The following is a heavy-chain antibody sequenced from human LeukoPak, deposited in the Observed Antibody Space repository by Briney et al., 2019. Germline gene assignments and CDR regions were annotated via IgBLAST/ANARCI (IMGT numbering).Heavy chain of an antibody. J-gene: IGHJ6*02. CDR1: GYTFTSYD. CDR3: AGGGGGGLWFGELYRTYYYGMDV. Sequence: GASVKVSCKASGYTFTSYDINWVRQATGQGLEWMGWMNPNSGNTGYAQKFQGRVTMTRNTSISTAYIELSSLRSEDMAVYYCAGGGGGGLWFGELYRTYYYGMDVWGQGTTVTVSS. D-gene: IGHD3-10*01. CDR2: MNPNSGNT. V-gene: IGHV1-8*01.